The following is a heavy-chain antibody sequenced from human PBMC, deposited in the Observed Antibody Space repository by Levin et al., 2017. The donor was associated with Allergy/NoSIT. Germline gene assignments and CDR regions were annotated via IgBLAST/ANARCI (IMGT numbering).Heavy chain of an antibody. D-gene: IGHD6-19*01. V-gene: IGHV4-39*01. CDR3: ARTDYSGSRWDPIY. J-gene: IGHJ4*02. CDR2: FSYSGNTWST. CDR1: GGSIRSSNYY. Sequence: SETLSLTCTVSGGSIRSSNYYWGWIRQPPGKGLEWIASFSYSGNTWSTYHNSSLKSRVTIDVDTSKNQFSLRLSSVTAADTAVYYCARTDYSGSRWDPIYWGQGTLVTVSS.